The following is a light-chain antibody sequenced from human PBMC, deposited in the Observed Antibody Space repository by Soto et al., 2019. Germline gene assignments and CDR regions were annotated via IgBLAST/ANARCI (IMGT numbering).Light chain of an antibody. CDR1: QTISSW. CDR3: KQYNTYST. Sequence: DIQMTQSPSTLSGSVGDRVTVTCRASQTISSWLAWYQQKPGKAPKLLIYKASTLKSGVPSRFSGSGSGTEFTLTISSLQPDDFATYYCKQYNTYSTFGQGTRREIK. J-gene: IGKJ5*01. V-gene: IGKV1-5*03. CDR2: KAS.